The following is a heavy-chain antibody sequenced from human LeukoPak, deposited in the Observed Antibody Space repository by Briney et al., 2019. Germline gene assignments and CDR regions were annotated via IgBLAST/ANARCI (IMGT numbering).Heavy chain of an antibody. J-gene: IGHJ4*02. D-gene: IGHD1-1*01. Sequence: GGSLRLSCAASGFTFSSYSMNWVRQAPGKGLEWVSSIYSNFGSTYYADSVQGRFTISRDNAKSSLHLQMDSLRAEDTAVYYCTRALSSDNWFASHWGQGTLVTVSS. CDR3: TRALSSDNWFASH. V-gene: IGHV3-21*01. CDR2: IYSNFGST. CDR1: GFTFSSYS.